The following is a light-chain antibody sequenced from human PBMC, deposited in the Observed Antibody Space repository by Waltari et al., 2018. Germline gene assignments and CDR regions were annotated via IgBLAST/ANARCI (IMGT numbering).Light chain of an antibody. J-gene: IGKJ1*01. CDR3: QYYDISPLCT. V-gene: IGKV3-20*01. CDR2: GAS. Sequence: DIVLTHSPGTLSLSPGERATVHCRASQRIDHPYLAWYKQKPGQPPRLLLYGASNRATGISERFSGSLSGTEVTYSISRRDPEDIACYYCQYYDISPLCTSSQGTKVEL. CDR1: QRIDHPY.